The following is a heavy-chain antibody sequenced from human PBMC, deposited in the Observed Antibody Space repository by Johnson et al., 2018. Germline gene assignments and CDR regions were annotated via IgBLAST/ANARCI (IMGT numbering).Heavy chain of an antibody. J-gene: IGHJ3*02. Sequence: VQLVESGGGLVQPGGSLRLSCAASGFTFSSYWMTWVRQAPGKGLEWVANINQDGSEEYYVASVKGRFTISRDNAKNSLYLQMNSLRAEDTTVYYCARLGRKWRGGPGCVFAIWGQGTMVTVSS. CDR2: INQDGSEE. CDR3: ARLGRKWRGGPGCVFAI. V-gene: IGHV3-7*01. CDR1: GFTFSSYW. D-gene: IGHD1-26*01.